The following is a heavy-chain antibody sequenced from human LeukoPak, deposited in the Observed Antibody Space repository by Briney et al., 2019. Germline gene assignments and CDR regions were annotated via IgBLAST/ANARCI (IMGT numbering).Heavy chain of an antibody. CDR2: IHYSGNT. Sequence: SETLSLTCTVSGDSISSYYWSWIRQPPETGLEWIGYIHYSGNTNYNPSLKSRVSISVDTSNNQFSLKLSSVTAADTAVYYCARPGWVGATGAFHIWGQGTLVTVSS. J-gene: IGHJ3*02. CDR1: GDSISSYY. D-gene: IGHD1-26*01. V-gene: IGHV4-59*01. CDR3: ARPGWVGATGAFHI.